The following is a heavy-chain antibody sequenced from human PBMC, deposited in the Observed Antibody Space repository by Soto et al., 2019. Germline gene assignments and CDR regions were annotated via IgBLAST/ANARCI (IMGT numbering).Heavy chain of an antibody. CDR1: GFTFSSYW. J-gene: IGHJ4*02. CDR2: INSDGSST. V-gene: IGHV3-74*01. CDR3: ARDVGQWLGPRWFDY. D-gene: IGHD6-19*01. Sequence: EVQLVESGGGLVQPGGSLRLSCAASGFTFSSYWMHWVRQAPGKGLVWVSRINSDGSSTSYADSVKGRFTISRDNAKNTLYLQMNSLRAEDTAVYYCARDVGQWLGPRWFDYWGQGTLVTVSS.